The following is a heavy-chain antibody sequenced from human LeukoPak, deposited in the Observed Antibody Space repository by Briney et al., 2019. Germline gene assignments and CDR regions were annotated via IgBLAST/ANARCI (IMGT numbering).Heavy chain of an antibody. J-gene: IGHJ6*02. CDR3: ARVGVGGSSSWYYYYYGMDV. Sequence: GASVKVSCKASGGTFSSYTISWVRQAPGQGLEWMGRIIPILGIANYAQKFQGRVTITADKSTSTAYMELSSLRSEDTAVYYCARVGVGGSSSWYYYYYGMDVWGRGTTVTVSS. D-gene: IGHD6-13*01. V-gene: IGHV1-69*02. CDR2: IIPILGIA. CDR1: GGTFSSYT.